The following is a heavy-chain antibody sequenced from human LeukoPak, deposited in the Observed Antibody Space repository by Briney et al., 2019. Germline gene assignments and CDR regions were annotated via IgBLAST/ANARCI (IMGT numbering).Heavy chain of an antibody. V-gene: IGHV1-2*04. J-gene: IGHJ4*02. Sequence: YTENFQGWVTMTRDTSISTAYMEVSRLRSDDTAVYYCARAAPPAVGNFDYWGQGTLVTVSS. D-gene: IGHD2-2*01. CDR3: ARAAPPAVGNFDY.